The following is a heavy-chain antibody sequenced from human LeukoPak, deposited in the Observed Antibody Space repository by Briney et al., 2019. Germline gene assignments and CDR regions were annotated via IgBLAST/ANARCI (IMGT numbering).Heavy chain of an antibody. V-gene: IGHV1-69*04. CDR1: GYTFTSYG. Sequence: GASVKVSCKASGYTFTSYGISWVRQATGQGLEWMGRIIPILGMANYAQKFQGRVTITADKSTSTAYMELSSLRSEDTAVYYCARAPPSLEGSGSGYGMDVWGQGTTVTVSS. CDR3: ARAPPSLEGSGSGYGMDV. J-gene: IGHJ6*02. CDR2: IIPILGMA. D-gene: IGHD3-10*01.